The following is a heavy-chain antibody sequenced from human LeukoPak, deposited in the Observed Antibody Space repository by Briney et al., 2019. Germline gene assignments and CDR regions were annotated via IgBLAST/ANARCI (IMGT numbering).Heavy chain of an antibody. Sequence: GVLRLSCAASGFTFSTYWMSWVRQAPGKGLEWVANIKQDGSEKYYVDAVKGRFTIFRDNAKNSLYLQMNSPRAEDTAMYYCARDSAGNDYWGQGTLVTVSS. CDR3: ARDSAGNDY. CDR2: IKQDGSEK. CDR1: GFTFSTYW. V-gene: IGHV3-7*01. J-gene: IGHJ4*02. D-gene: IGHD6-13*01.